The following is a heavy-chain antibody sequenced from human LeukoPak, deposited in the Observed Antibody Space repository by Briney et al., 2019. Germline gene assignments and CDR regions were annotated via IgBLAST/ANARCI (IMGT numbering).Heavy chain of an antibody. V-gene: IGHV1-2*02. CDR3: AREIAALGDYYYMDV. D-gene: IGHD6-6*01. Sequence: ASVKVSCKASGYTFTGYYMHWVRQAPGQGLEWMGWINPNSGGTNYAQKFQGRVTMTRDTSISTAYMELSRLRSDDTAVYYCAREIAALGDYYYMDVWGKGTTVTVSS. CDR1: GYTFTGYY. J-gene: IGHJ6*03. CDR2: INPNSGGT.